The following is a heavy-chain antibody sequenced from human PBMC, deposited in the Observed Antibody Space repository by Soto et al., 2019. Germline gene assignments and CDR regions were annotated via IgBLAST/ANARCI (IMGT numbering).Heavy chain of an antibody. CDR2: INHSGST. D-gene: IGHD5-12*01. V-gene: IGHV4-34*01. CDR3: ARGGGWIDAFDI. CDR1: GGSFSGYY. Sequence: PSETLSLTCAVYGGSFSGYYWSWIRQPPGKGLEWIGEINHSGSTNYNPSLKSRVTISVDTSKNQFSLKLSSVTAADTAVYYCARGGGWIDAFDIWGQGTMVTVSS. J-gene: IGHJ3*02.